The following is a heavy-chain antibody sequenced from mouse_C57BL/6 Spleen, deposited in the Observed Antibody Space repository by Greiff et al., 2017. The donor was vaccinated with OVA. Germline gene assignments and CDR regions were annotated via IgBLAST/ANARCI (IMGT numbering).Heavy chain of an antibody. CDR1: GYTFTSYW. CDR3: ARSLLRRTYYFDY. CDR2: LYPGSGST. D-gene: IGHD1-1*01. V-gene: IGHV1-55*01. J-gene: IGHJ2*01. Sequence: QVQLQQPGAELVKPGASVKMSCKASGYTFTSYWITWVKQRPGQGLEWIGDLYPGSGSTNYNEKFKCKATLTVDTSSSTAYMPLSSLTSEDSAVYYCARSLLRRTYYFDYWGQGTTLTVSS.